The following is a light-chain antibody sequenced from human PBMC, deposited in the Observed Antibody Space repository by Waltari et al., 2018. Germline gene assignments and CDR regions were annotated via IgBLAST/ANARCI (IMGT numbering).Light chain of an antibody. V-gene: IGKV3-11*01. CDR3: QQRSNWPPLT. CDR1: QSVSSY. CDR2: EAS. J-gene: IGKJ4*01. Sequence: EIVLTQSPATLSLSPGERATLSCRASQSVSSYLGWYQQKPGQAPRLLIYEASNRATGSPPRFSGSGSGTDFTLTISSLEPEDFAVYYCQQRSNWPPLTFGGGTKVEIK.